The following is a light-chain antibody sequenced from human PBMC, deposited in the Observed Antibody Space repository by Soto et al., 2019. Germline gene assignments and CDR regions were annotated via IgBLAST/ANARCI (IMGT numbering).Light chain of an antibody. Sequence: EIVFTQSPGTLSLSPGERATLSCRASQSVNGNYLTWYQQKPGQAPRLLIYGASSRATGIPDRFSGSGSGTDFTLTISRLEPEDFAVYYCQQYGSSFRYTFGQGTKLEIK. J-gene: IGKJ2*01. CDR3: QQYGSSFRYT. V-gene: IGKV3-20*01. CDR1: QSVNGNY. CDR2: GAS.